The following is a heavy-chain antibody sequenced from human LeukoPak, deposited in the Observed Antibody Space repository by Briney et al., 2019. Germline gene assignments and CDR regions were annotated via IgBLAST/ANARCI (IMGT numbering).Heavy chain of an antibody. Sequence: PSETLSLXCAVYGGSFSGYYWSWIRQPPGKGLEWIGEINHSGSTNYNPSLKSRVTISVDTSKNQFSLKLSSVTAADTAVYYCARYSYGLDYWGQGTLVTVSS. V-gene: IGHV4-34*01. CDR1: GGSFSGYY. CDR2: INHSGST. CDR3: ARYSYGLDY. D-gene: IGHD5-18*01. J-gene: IGHJ4*02.